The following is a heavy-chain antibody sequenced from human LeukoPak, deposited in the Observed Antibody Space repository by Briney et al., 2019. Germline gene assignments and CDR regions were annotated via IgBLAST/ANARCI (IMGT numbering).Heavy chain of an antibody. Sequence: GGSLRLSCAASGFPFIKHSMNWVRQAPGKGLEWVSFISDSDDTSYYADSVKGRVTISRDNAKNSLYLQMNSLRAEDTAVYYCVHETTHWYFDLWGRGILVTVSS. CDR3: VHETTHWYFDL. CDR2: ISDSDDTS. CDR1: GFPFIKHS. D-gene: IGHD2-15*01. V-gene: IGHV3-21*01. J-gene: IGHJ2*01.